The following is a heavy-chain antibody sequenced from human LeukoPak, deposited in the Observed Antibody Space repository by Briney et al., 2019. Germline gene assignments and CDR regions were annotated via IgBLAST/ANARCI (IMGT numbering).Heavy chain of an antibody. CDR3: TGNYYGSGSYADFGY. CDR1: GFTFSSSA. CDR2: ISGSGSGGST. J-gene: IGHJ4*02. V-gene: IGHV3-23*01. Sequence: PGGSLRLSCAASGFTFSSSAMSWVRQAPGKGLEWVSNISGSGSGGSTYYADSVKGRFTISRDNSKNTLYLQMNSLKTEDTAVYYCTGNYYGSGSYADFGYWGQGTLVTVSS. D-gene: IGHD3-10*01.